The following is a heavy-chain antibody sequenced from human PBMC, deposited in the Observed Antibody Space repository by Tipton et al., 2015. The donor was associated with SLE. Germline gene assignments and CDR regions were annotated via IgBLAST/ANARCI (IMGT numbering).Heavy chain of an antibody. D-gene: IGHD3-10*01. CDR1: GGSFSAYY. Sequence: TLSLTCAVYGGSFSAYYWTWIRQPPGKGLEWIGEIDDRGSTNYNPSLEGRITIFADTSKNQFSLKLNSVTAADTAVYYCARQYYSELAGDAFDIWGQGTMVTVSS. CDR3: ARQYYSELAGDAFDI. J-gene: IGHJ3*02. V-gene: IGHV4-34*01. CDR2: IDDRGST.